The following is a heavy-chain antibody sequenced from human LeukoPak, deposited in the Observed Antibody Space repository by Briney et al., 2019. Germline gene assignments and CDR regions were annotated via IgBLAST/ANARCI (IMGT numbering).Heavy chain of an antibody. CDR2: IYPGDSAT. CDR1: GYSFPTYW. V-gene: IGHV5-51*01. Sequence: GDSLKISCKGSGYSFPTYWIGWVRQMPGKGLEWMGIIYPGDSATTYSPSFQGQVTISADKSISTAYLQWSSLKASDTAMYYCASGGLPSYSDYWGQGTLVTVSS. CDR3: ASGGLPSYSDY. D-gene: IGHD3-10*01. J-gene: IGHJ4*02.